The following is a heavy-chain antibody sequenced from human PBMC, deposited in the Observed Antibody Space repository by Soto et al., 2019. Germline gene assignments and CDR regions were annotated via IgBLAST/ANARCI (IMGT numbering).Heavy chain of an antibody. V-gene: IGHV3-23*01. CDR1: GFTFSIYA. CDR2: ISGGGGSI. D-gene: IGHD5-12*01. J-gene: IGHJ4*02. CDR3: AKPEVERATMGALDY. Sequence: LRLSCAASGFTFSIYAMSWVRQAPGKGLEWVSTISGGGGSISYADSVKGRFSISRDNSKDTLYLQMNSLRAEDTAIYYCAKPEVERATMGALDYWGQGTLVTVAS.